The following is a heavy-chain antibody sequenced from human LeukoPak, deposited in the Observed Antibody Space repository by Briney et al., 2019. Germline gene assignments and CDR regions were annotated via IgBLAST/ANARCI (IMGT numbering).Heavy chain of an antibody. CDR1: GFTFSSYS. J-gene: IGHJ4*02. CDR3: ARDGLTRRITMVRGVPRFDY. V-gene: IGHV3-21*01. D-gene: IGHD3-10*01. Sequence: GGSLRLSCAASGFTFSSYSMNWVRQAPGKGLEWVSSISSSSSYIYYADSVKGRFTISRDNAKNSLYLQMNSLRAEDTAVYYCARDGLTRRITMVRGVPRFDYWGQGTLVTVSS. CDR2: ISSSSSYI.